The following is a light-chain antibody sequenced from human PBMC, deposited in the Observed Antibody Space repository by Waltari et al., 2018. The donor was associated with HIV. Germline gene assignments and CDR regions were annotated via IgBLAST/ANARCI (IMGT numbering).Light chain of an antibody. CDR2: EVT. CDR1: SSDIGGYNF. CDR3: CSYTTSITFV. J-gene: IGLJ3*02. Sequence: QSALTQPASMSGSPGQSITISCTGTSSDIGGYNFVSWFQQHPGKAPKLLIYEVTNRPSGVSNRFSGSKSGNTASLTISGLQPEDEADYYCCSYTTSITFVFGGGTKLTVL. V-gene: IGLV2-14*01.